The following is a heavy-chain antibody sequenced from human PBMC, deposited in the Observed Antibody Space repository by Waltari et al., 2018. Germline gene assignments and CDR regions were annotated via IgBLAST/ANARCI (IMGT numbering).Heavy chain of an antibody. CDR2: IYHSGTT. V-gene: IGHV4-4*02. D-gene: IGHD2-15*01. CDR3: ARERVAATRGHYGMDV. Sequence: QLQLQESGPGLVKPSETLSLTCAVSGCSVSSDDLWSWVRQPPGKGLEWIGDIYHSGTTNYNPSLRSRVTISVDKSKNQFSLKLRSVTAADTAVYYCARERVAATRGHYGMDVWGQGTTVTVSS. CDR1: GCSVSSDDL. J-gene: IGHJ6*02.